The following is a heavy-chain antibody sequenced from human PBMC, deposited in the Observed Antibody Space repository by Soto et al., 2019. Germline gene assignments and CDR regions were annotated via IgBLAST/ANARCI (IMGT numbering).Heavy chain of an antibody. V-gene: IGHV3-15*07. CDR1: GVTVTNAW. Sequence: EVQVVESGGDLVNPGGSLRLSCAASGVTVTNAWMHWVRQAPGKGLEWVGRIKSKVDGETTDYSAPVKGRFTISRDDSKATFYLQMNSLKTEDTALYYCTILGYWVQGTLVTVSS. CDR3: TILGY. J-gene: IGHJ4*02. D-gene: IGHD7-27*01. CDR2: IKSKVDGETT.